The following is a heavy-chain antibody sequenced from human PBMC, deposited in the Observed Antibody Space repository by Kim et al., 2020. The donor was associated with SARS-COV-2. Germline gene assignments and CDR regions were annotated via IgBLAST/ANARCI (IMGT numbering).Heavy chain of an antibody. J-gene: IGHJ6*02. D-gene: IGHD6-25*01. Sequence: SETLSLTCAVSGGSISSSNWWSWVRQPPGKGLEWIGEIYHSGSTNYNPSLKSRVTISVDKSKNQFSLKLSSVTAADTAVYYCARASSGWPENYYYYGMDVWGQGTMVTVSS. CDR3: ARASSGWPENYYYYGMDV. CDR2: IYHSGST. CDR1: GGSISSSNW. V-gene: IGHV4-4*02.